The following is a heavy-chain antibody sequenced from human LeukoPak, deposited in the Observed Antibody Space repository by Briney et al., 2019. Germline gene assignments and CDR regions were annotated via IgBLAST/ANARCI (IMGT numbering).Heavy chain of an antibody. CDR2: ISAYNDNT. Sequence: GASVKVSCKASGYTFTSYGISWVRQAPGQGLEWMGWISAYNDNTNYAQKLQGRVTMTTDTSTSTAYMELRSLRSDDTAVYYCARVGPGRGAYYYYYGMDVWGQGTTVTVSS. CDR1: GYTFTSYG. V-gene: IGHV1-18*01. J-gene: IGHJ6*02. CDR3: ARVGPGRGAYYYYYGMDV.